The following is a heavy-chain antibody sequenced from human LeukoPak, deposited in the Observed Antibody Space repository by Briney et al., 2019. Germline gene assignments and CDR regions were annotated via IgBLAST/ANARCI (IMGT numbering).Heavy chain of an antibody. J-gene: IGHJ4*02. V-gene: IGHV4-59*08. CDR1: GGSISSYY. CDR2: ISYSGSP. Sequence: SETLSLTCTVSGGSISSYYWSWIRQPPGKGLEWIGYISYSGSPNYNPSLKSRVTISVDTSKNQFSLKLSSVTAADTAVYYCARFRGGQHLEPFDYWGQGTLVTVSS. D-gene: IGHD6-13*01. CDR3: ARFRGGQHLEPFDY.